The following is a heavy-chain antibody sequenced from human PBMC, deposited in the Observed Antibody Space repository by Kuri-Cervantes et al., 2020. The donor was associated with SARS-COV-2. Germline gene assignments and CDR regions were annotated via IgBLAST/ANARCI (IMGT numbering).Heavy chain of an antibody. CDR1: GFTFSSYA. Sequence: GGSLRLSCAASGFTFSSYAMSWVRQAPGKGLEWVSAITSGSTYIYYADSVKGRFTISRDNAKNSLYLQMNSLRAEDTAVYYCARDYSSEGDFDYWGQGTLVTVSS. J-gene: IGHJ4*02. D-gene: IGHD3-22*01. V-gene: IGHV3-21*01. CDR2: ITSGSTYI. CDR3: ARDYSSEGDFDY.